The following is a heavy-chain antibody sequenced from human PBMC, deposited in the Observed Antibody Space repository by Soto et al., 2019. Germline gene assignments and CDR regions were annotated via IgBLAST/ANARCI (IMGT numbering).Heavy chain of an antibody. CDR1: GGPFSGYY. CDR2: INHSGST. V-gene: IGHV4-34*01. J-gene: IGHJ4*02. Sequence: SETLSLTCAVYGGPFSGYYWSWVRQPPGKGLEWIAGINHSGSTNYNPSLKSRITISLDTSKNQFSLKLSSVTAADTAIYYCARFKIAARIHFDSWGQGTLVTVSS. CDR3: ARFKIAARIHFDS. D-gene: IGHD6-6*01.